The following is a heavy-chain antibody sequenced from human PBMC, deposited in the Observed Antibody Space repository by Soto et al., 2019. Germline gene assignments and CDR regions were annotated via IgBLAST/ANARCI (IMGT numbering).Heavy chain of an antibody. CDR1: GFTVSSNY. D-gene: IGHD3-9*01. J-gene: IGHJ4*02. V-gene: IGHV3-53*04. CDR3: AIGRTLTGYDY. CDR2: INSGVST. Sequence: GGSLRLSCAASGFTVSSNYMSWVRQAPGKGLEWVSVINSGVSTYYADSVTGRFTISRHNSKNTLYLQMNSLRAEDTAVYYGAIGRTLTGYDYWGQGTLVTVSS.